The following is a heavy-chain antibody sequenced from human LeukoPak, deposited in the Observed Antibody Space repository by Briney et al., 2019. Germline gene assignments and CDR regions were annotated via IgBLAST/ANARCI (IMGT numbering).Heavy chain of an antibody. CDR2: IRSKADSYTT. D-gene: IGHD2-21*02. CDR1: GFTFSGSA. Sequence: GGSLRLSCAASGFTFSGSAMHWVRQASGKGLEWLGRIRSKADSYTTAYAASVKGRFIVSRDDSKNTAYLQMNSLKTEDTAVYYCARGPGYGDSMYYFDYWGQGTLVTVSS. CDR3: ARGPGYGDSMYYFDY. J-gene: IGHJ4*02. V-gene: IGHV3-73*01.